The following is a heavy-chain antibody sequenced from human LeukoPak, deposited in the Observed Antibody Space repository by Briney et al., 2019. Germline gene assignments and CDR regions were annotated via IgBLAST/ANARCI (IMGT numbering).Heavy chain of an antibody. CDR3: ARLSGYGLHYYYYMDV. CDR1: GGSISSSSYY. CDR2: IYYSGST. V-gene: IGHV4-39*07. D-gene: IGHD5-12*01. J-gene: IGHJ6*03. Sequence: SETLSLTCTVSGGSISSSSYYWGWIRQPPGKGLEWIGSIYYSGSTHYNPSLKSRVTISVDTSKNQFSLKLSFVTAADTAAYYCARLSGYGLHYYYYMDVWGKGTTVTVSS.